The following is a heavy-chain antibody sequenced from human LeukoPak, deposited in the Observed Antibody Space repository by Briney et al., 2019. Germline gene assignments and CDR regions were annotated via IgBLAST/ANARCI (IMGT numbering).Heavy chain of an antibody. CDR3: ARALPKLGYCSSTSCYAVYFDY. J-gene: IGHJ4*02. D-gene: IGHD2-2*01. CDR2: INHSGST. CDR1: GGSFGGYY. V-gene: IGHV4-34*01. Sequence: SETLSLTCAVYGGSFGGYYWSWIRQPPGKGLEWIGEINHSGSTNYNPSLKSRVTISVDTSKNQFSLKLSSVTAADTAVYYCARALPKLGYCSSTSCYAVYFDYWGQGTLVTVSS.